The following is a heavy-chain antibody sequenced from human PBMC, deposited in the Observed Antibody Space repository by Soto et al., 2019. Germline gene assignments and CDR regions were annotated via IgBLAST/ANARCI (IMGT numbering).Heavy chain of an antibody. CDR3: ARPDFGDYWYFDL. Sequence: QDQLVQSGAEVKKPWSSVQASCKASGGTFSSHTFSWVRQAPGQGLAWMGRIIPALGTATYAQKFQGRVTITADESATKVYMELNSLRSEDTAVYYCARPDFGDYWYFDLWGRGTLVTVSS. CDR2: IIPALGTA. V-gene: IGHV1-69*08. CDR1: GGTFSSHT. D-gene: IGHD4-17*01. J-gene: IGHJ2*01.